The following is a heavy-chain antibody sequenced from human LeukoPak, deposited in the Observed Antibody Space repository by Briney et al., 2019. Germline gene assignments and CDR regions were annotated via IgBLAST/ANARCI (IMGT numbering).Heavy chain of an antibody. J-gene: IGHJ1*01. V-gene: IGHV3-21*01. Sequence: TGGSLRLSCAASGFTFSTYTMNWVRQAPGKGLEWVSSITSSSSYIYYADSVKGRFTISRDNAKNSLYLQMNSLRAEDTAVYYCATEGEYCSSTTCYAGEYFQHWGQGTLVTVSS. CDR1: GFTFSTYT. CDR3: ATEGEYCSSTTCYAGEYFQH. CDR2: ITSSSSYI. D-gene: IGHD2-2*01.